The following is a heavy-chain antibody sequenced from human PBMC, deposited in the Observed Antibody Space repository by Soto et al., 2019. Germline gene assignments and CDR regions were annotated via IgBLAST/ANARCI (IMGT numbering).Heavy chain of an antibody. V-gene: IGHV1-2*04. CDR2: INPNSGGT. J-gene: IGHJ5*02. CDR3: ARGYYYDSSGPILGWFDP. CDR1: GYTFTGYY. D-gene: IGHD3-22*01. Sequence: GASVKVSCKASGYTFTGYYMHWVRQAPGQGLEWMGWINPNSGGTNYAQKFQGWVTMTRDTSTSTAYMELSRLRSDDTAVYYCARGYYYDSSGPILGWFDPWGQGTLVTVSS.